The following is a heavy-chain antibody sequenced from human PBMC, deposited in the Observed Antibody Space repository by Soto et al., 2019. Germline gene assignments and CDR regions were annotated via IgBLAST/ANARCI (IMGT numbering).Heavy chain of an antibody. CDR2: LYHFGST. V-gene: IGHV4-61*01. Sequence: SETLSLTCTVSGGSVSSGNFYWGWIRHPPGKGLEWIGYLYHFGSTNYNLSLRSRATITVDSSKNQFSLSLRSVTAADTATYYCARGEYCGNGVCNHSFFFAYWGPGTQVTVSS. J-gene: IGHJ4*02. CDR3: ARGEYCGNGVCNHSFFFAY. D-gene: IGHD2-8*01. CDR1: GGSVSSGNFY.